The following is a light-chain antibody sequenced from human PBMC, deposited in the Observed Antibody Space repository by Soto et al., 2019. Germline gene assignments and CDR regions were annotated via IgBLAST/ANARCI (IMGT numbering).Light chain of an antibody. Sequence: QSVLTQPPSVSAAPGQRVTISCTGSSSNIGAGHDVHWYRQLPGTAPKLLIYGNINRPSGVPDRFSGSQSGTSTSLAITGLQAEDEADYYCQSYDSSLSGGVFGGGTKLTVL. V-gene: IGLV1-40*01. CDR1: SSNIGAGHD. CDR3: QSYDSSLSGGV. CDR2: GNI. J-gene: IGLJ2*01.